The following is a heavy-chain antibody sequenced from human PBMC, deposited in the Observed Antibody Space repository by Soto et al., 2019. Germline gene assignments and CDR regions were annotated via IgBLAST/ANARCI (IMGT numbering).Heavy chain of an antibody. D-gene: IGHD3-16*01. CDR2: ISYDESNK. CDR1: GFIFSSYG. V-gene: IGHV3-30*03. Sequence: QVQLVESGGGVVQTGRSLRLSCAASGFIFSSYGMHWVRQAPGKGLEWVAIISYDESNKNYADSVKGRFTISRDNSKNTLFLQMNSLRAEDTAVYYCATVLGQPLSGEDYWGQGTLVTVSS. J-gene: IGHJ4*02. CDR3: ATVLGQPLSGEDY.